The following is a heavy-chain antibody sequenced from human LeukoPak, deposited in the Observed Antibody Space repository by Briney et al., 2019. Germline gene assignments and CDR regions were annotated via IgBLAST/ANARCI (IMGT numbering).Heavy chain of an antibody. Sequence: GGSLRLSCAASGFTFSSYGIHWVRQAPGKGLEWVAIISYDGSNKYYADSAKGRFTISRDNSKNTLYLQMNSLRAEDTAVYYCARGTMFPYYFDYWGQGTLVTVSS. D-gene: IGHD3-10*02. CDR3: ARGTMFPYYFDY. CDR1: GFTFSSYG. CDR2: ISYDGSNK. J-gene: IGHJ4*02. V-gene: IGHV3-30*03.